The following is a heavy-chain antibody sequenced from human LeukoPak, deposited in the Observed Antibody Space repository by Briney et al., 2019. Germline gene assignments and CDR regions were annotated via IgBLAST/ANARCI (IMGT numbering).Heavy chain of an antibody. J-gene: IGHJ4*02. CDR1: GFTFSSYA. V-gene: IGHV3-23*01. CDR3: AKPEEIGYCSSTSCRDY. Sequence: PGGSLSLSCAASGFTFSSYAMNWVRQAPGKGLELVSAVSGSGGSTSYADSVKGWFTIARENSKNTLYLQMNSLRAEDTAVYYWAKPEEIGYCSSTSCRDYWGQGTLVTVSS. CDR2: VSGSGGST. D-gene: IGHD2-2*01.